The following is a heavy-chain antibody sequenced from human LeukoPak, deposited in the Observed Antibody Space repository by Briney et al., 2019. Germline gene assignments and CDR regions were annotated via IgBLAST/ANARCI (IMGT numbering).Heavy chain of an antibody. V-gene: IGHV1-8*01. CDR3: ARGRRGWLQLRHYYYYGMDV. D-gene: IGHD5-24*01. J-gene: IGHJ6*02. CDR1: GYTSTSYD. Sequence: ASVKVSCKASGYTSTSYDINWVRQATGQGLEWMGWMNPNSGNTGYAQKFQGRVTMTRNTSISTAYMELSSLRSEDTAVYYCARGRRGWLQLRHYYYYGMDVWGQGTTVTVSS. CDR2: MNPNSGNT.